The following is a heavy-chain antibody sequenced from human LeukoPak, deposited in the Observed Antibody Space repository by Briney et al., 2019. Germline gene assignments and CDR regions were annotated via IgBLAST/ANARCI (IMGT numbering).Heavy chain of an antibody. CDR3: TTYGSGSCLD. J-gene: IGHJ4*02. CDR2: IKSKADGGTT. D-gene: IGHD3-10*01. CDR1: GISFNNAW. Sequence: GGSLRLSCAASGISFNNAWMSWVRQAPGKGLEWVGRIKSKADGGTTDYAAPVKGRFTISRDESKITRYLQMNSLKTEDTAIYYCTTYGSGSCLDWGQGTLVTVSS. V-gene: IGHV3-15*01.